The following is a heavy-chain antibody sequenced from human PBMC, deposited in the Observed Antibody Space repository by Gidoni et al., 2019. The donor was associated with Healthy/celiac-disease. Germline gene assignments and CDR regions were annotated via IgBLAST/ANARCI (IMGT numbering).Heavy chain of an antibody. CDR1: GYY. Sequence: GYYWSWIRQHPGKGLEWIGYIYYSGSTYYNPSLKSRVTISVDTSKNQFSLKLSSVTAADTAVYYCARGDLAAAGGAYYYYGMDVWGQGTTVTVSS. D-gene: IGHD6-13*01. CDR3: ARGDLAAAGGAYYYYGMDV. V-gene: IGHV4-31*02. CDR2: IYYSGST. J-gene: IGHJ6*02.